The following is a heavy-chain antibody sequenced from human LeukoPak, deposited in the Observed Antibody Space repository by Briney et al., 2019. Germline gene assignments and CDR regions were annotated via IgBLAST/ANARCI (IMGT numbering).Heavy chain of an antibody. CDR3: ARDGRTTVVTWANDY. V-gene: IGHV3-11*04. Sequence: GGSLKLSCSASGFTFTDYYISWIRQAPGKGLVWFTYISSSGSTIFYADSVKGRFTISRDNAISSLYLQLNSMRAEDTTVYYCARDGRTTVVTWANDYWGQGTLVTVSS. CDR2: ISSSGSTI. J-gene: IGHJ4*02. CDR1: GFTFTDYY. D-gene: IGHD4-23*01.